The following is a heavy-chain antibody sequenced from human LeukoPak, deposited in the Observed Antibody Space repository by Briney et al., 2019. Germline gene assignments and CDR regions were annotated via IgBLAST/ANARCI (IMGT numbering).Heavy chain of an antibody. Sequence: PGGSLRLSCAASGLTFSSYAMSWVRRAPGKGLEWGSAISGSGGRTYYADSVKGRFTISRDNSKNTLYLQMNSLRAEATAVYYCAKAPVRGGVVVPAAMLGDYWGQGTLVTVSS. CDR3: AKAPVRGGVVVPAAMLGDY. CDR1: GLTFSSYA. D-gene: IGHD2-2*01. J-gene: IGHJ4*02. V-gene: IGHV3-23*01. CDR2: ISGSGGRT.